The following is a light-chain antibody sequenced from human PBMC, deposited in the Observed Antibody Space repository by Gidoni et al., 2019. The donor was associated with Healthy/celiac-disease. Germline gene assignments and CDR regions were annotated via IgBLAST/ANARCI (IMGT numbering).Light chain of an antibody. CDR3: QQRSNWPPA. CDR1: QSVSSY. CDR2: DAS. J-gene: IGKJ4*01. Sequence: EIVLTQSPATLSLSPGDRATLSCRASQSVSSYLAWYQQKPGQAPTLLIYDASTRATGIPSRFSGSGSGTYFTLTISSLAPEDCAVYYCQQRSNWPPAFGGGTKVEIK. V-gene: IGKV3-11*01.